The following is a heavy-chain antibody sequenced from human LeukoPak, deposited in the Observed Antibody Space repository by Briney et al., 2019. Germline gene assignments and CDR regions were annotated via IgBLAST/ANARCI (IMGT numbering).Heavy chain of an antibody. V-gene: IGHV4-59*01. D-gene: IGHD1-7*01. Sequence: SETLSLTCTVSGGSISSYYWRWIRQPPGKGLEWIGYIYYSGSTNYNPSLKSRVTISVDTSKNQFSLKLSSVTAADTAVYYCARGENWKYYYFDYWGKGTLVTVSS. CDR1: GGSISSYY. J-gene: IGHJ4*02. CDR2: IYYSGST. CDR3: ARGENWKYYYFDY.